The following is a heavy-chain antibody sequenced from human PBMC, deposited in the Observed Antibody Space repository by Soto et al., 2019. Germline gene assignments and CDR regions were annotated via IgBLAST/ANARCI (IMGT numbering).Heavy chain of an antibody. CDR3: AKSPKLVVIDAFDI. D-gene: IGHD3-22*01. CDR1: GFTFSSYA. V-gene: IGHV3-23*01. CDR2: ISGSGGIT. J-gene: IGHJ3*02. Sequence: GGSLRLSCAASGFTFSSYAMSWVRQAPGKGLEWISAISGSGGITYYADSVKGRFTISRDTSKNTLYLQMNRLRAEDTAVDYCAKSPKLVVIDAFDIWGQGTMVTVSS.